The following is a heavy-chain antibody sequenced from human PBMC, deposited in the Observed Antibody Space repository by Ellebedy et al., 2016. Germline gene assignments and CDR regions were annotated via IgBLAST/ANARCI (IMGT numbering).Heavy chain of an antibody. D-gene: IGHD5-18*01. CDR3: ARDGGDTAMVIYYYYGMDV. Sequence: GGSLRLSCAASGFTFSSYSMNWVRQAPGKGLEWVSYISSSSSTIYYADSVKGRFTISRDNAKNSLYLQMNSLRAEDTAVYYCARDGGDTAMVIYYYYGMDVWGQGTTVTVSS. J-gene: IGHJ6*02. CDR1: GFTFSSYS. CDR2: ISSSSSTI. V-gene: IGHV3-48*01.